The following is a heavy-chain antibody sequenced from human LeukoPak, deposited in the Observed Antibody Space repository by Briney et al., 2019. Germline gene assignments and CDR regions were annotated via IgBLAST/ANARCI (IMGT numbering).Heavy chain of an antibody. Sequence: SETLSLTCTVSGGSISSYYWGWIRQPPGKGLEWIGSIYYSGSTYYNPSLKSRVTISVDTSKNQFSLKLSSVTAADTAVYYCARDLSDSSGYYVSFSSFDYWGQGTLVTVSS. CDR1: GGSISSYY. V-gene: IGHV4-39*07. D-gene: IGHD3-22*01. CDR2: IYYSGST. J-gene: IGHJ4*02. CDR3: ARDLSDSSGYYVSFSSFDY.